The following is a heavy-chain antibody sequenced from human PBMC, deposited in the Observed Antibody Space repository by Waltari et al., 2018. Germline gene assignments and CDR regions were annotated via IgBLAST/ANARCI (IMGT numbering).Heavy chain of an antibody. V-gene: IGHV3-73*01. CDR3: SRHDPLDY. Sequence: EEQMVESGGGLVQPGGSRKLSCAASGFILSDSAIHWVRQAPGKGLEWVGRVRTKTNNYATAYGAAVKGRFTISRDDSRNVAYLQMNSLKTEDTALYYCSRHDPLDYWGQGTLVTVSS. J-gene: IGHJ4*02. CDR1: GFILSDSA. CDR2: VRTKTNNYAT.